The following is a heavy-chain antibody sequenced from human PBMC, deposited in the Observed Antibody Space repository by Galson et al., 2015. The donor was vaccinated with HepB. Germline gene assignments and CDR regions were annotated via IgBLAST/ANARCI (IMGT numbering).Heavy chain of an antibody. CDR1: GGTFSRYA. V-gene: IGHV1-69*13. CDR2: IIPIFGTA. CDR3: ARQSRRGYCSSTSCYYYYYYMDV. D-gene: IGHD2-2*01. Sequence: SVKVSCKASGGTFSRYAISWVRQAPGQGLEWMGGIIPIFGTANYAQKFQGRVTITADESTSTAYMELSSLRSEDTAVYYCARQSRRGYCSSTSCYYYYYYMDVWGKGTTVTVSS. J-gene: IGHJ6*03.